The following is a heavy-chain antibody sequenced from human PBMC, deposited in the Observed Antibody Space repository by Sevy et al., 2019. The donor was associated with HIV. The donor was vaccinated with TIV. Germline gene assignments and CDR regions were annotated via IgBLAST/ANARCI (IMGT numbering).Heavy chain of an antibody. CDR2: TYYRSKWYN. CDR1: GDSVSSIRTS. CDR3: AERTNDVFYYGMDV. J-gene: IGHJ6*02. Sequence: SQTLSLTCAISGDSVSSIRTSWNWIRQSPSRGLEWLGRTYYRSKWYNDYATSVKNRITINADTSKNQVSLQLNSVTPEDTAVYYCAERTNDVFYYGMDVWGQGTTVTVSS. V-gene: IGHV6-1*01.